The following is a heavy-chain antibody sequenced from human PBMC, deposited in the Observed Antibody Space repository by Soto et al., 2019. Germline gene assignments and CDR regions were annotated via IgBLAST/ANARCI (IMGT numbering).Heavy chain of an antibody. J-gene: IGHJ4*02. CDR2: ISSGGYTI. Sequence: GGSLRLSCEASGFTFSSYSFNWVRQAPGQGLEWVSFISSGGYTIYHADSLEGRFSISRDDAKNSVYLQMSGLRMGDTAVYYCVRSRREWFGVVPPSDVWGRGTLVTVS. D-gene: IGHD3-3*01. CDR1: GFTFSSYS. V-gene: IGHV3-48*01. CDR3: VRSRREWFGVVPPSDV.